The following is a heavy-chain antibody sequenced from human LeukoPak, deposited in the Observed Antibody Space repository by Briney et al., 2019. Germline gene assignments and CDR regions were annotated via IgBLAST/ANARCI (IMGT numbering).Heavy chain of an antibody. Sequence: PGRSLRLSCPASGFTFNNYGMHWVRQAPGKGLEWVGVIWFDGSNTRYADSVKGRFTIARDDSKNTVYLQMNSLRVEDTAVYYCAREDKDAFDIWGQGTMVTVSS. CDR1: GFTFNNYG. V-gene: IGHV3-33*01. J-gene: IGHJ3*02. D-gene: IGHD2-15*01. CDR3: AREDKDAFDI. CDR2: IWFDGSNT.